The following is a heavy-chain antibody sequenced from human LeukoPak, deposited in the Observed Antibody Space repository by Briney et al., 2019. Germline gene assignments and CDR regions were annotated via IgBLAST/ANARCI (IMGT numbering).Heavy chain of an antibody. CDR1: GFTFSSYS. CDR3: ARKGIAAGGNWFDP. D-gene: IGHD6-13*01. CDR2: ISSSSSYI. Sequence: GGSLRLSCAASGFTFSSYSMNWVRQAPGKGLEWVSSISSSSSYIYYADSVKGRFTISRDNAKNSLYLQMNSLRAEDTSVYYCARKGIAAGGNWFDPWGQGTLVTVSS. V-gene: IGHV3-21*01. J-gene: IGHJ5*02.